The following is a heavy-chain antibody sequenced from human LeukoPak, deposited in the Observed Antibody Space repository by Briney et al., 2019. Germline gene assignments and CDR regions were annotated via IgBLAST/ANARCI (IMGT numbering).Heavy chain of an antibody. D-gene: IGHD6-19*01. CDR1: GYTFTGYY. CDR3: ARLAVAGTVYFQH. Sequence: ASVKVSCKASGYTFTGYYMHWVRQAPGQGLEWMGRINPNSGGTNYAQKFQGRVTMTRDTSISTAYMELSRLRSDDTAVYCCARLAVAGTVYFQHWGQGTLVTVSS. J-gene: IGHJ1*01. V-gene: IGHV1-2*06. CDR2: INPNSGGT.